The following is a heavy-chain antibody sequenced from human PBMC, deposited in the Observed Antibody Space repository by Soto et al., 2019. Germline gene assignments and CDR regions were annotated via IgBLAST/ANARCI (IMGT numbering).Heavy chain of an antibody. D-gene: IGHD6-19*01. CDR3: AKDRVQWLVTYFDY. CDR2: ISYDGSNK. CDR1: GFTFSSYG. Sequence: GGSLRLSCAASGFTFSSYGMHWVRQAPGKGLEWVAVISYDGSNKYYADSVKGRFTISRDNSKNTLYLQMNSLRAEDTAVYYCAKDRVQWLVTYFDYWGQGTLVTV. J-gene: IGHJ4*02. V-gene: IGHV3-30*18.